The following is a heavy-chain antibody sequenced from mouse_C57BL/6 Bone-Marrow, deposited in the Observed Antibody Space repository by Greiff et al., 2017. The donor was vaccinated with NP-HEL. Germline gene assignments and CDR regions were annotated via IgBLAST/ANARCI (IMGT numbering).Heavy chain of an antibody. J-gene: IGHJ2*01. CDR1: GFTFSSYT. CDR2: ISGGGGNT. D-gene: IGHD2-10*01. Sequence: EVKLMESGGGLVKPGGSLKLSCAASGFTFSSYTMSWVRQTPEKRLEWVATISGGGGNTYYPDSVKGRFTISRDNAKNTLYLQMSSLRSEDTALYYCARPYYGRGYFDYWGKGTTLTVSS. CDR3: ARPYYGRGYFDY. V-gene: IGHV5-9*01.